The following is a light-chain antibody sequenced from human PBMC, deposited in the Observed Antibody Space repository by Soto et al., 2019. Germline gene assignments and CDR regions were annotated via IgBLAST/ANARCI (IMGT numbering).Light chain of an antibody. CDR2: KAS. CDR3: QQYNSYWT. Sequence: DIQMTQSPSTLSASVGDRVTITCRASQSISSWLAWYQQKPGKAPKLLIYKASSLESGVPSRFSGSGSGTEFTITISSLQPDHFATYYCQQYNSYWTFGQGTKVEIK. V-gene: IGKV1-5*03. J-gene: IGKJ1*01. CDR1: QSISSW.